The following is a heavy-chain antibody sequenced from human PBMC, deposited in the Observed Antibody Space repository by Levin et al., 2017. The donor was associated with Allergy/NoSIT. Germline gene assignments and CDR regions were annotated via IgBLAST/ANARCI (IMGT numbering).Heavy chain of an antibody. CDR1: GGSISSSY. J-gene: IGHJ6*02. CDR3: ARGGIFGVVIPTTRYYGMDV. D-gene: IGHD3-3*02. CDR2: IYYSGST. V-gene: IGHV4-59*01. Sequence: SQTLSLTCTVSGGSISSSYWSWIRQPPGKGLEWIGYIYYSGSTNYNPSLKSRVTISVDTSKNQFSLKLSSVTAADTAVYYCARGGIFGVVIPTTRYYGMDVWGQGTTVTVSS.